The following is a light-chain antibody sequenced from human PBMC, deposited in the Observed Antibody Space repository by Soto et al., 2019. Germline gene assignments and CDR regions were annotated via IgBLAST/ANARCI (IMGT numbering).Light chain of an antibody. CDR2: GNN. J-gene: IGLJ2*01. V-gene: IGLV1-40*01. Sequence: QSVLTQPPSVSGAPGQWVTISCTGSSSNIGAGFDVHWYQQLPGTAPKLLIQGNNNRPSGVPDRFSGSKSGTSASLAITGLQAEYEADYYCQSYDSSLSGSVVFGGGTKLTVL. CDR1: SSNIGAGFD. CDR3: QSYDSSLSGSVV.